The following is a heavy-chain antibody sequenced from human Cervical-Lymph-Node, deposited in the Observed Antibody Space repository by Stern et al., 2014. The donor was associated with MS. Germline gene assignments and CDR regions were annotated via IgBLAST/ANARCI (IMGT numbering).Heavy chain of an antibody. D-gene: IGHD6-13*01. CDR3: ARADSSSWYLPGMDV. V-gene: IGHV1-18*04. CDR2: ITPYNGNT. Sequence: DQLVESGAEVKKPGASVKVSCKASGYTFTSYGISWVRQAPGQGLEWMGWITPYNGNTNYAQKLQGRVTMTTDTSTSTAYMELRGLRSEDTAVYYCARADSSSWYLPGMDVWGQGTTVTVSS. CDR1: GYTFTSYG. J-gene: IGHJ6*02.